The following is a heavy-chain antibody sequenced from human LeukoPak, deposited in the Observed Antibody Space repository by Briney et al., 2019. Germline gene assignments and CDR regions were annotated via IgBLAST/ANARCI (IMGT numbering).Heavy chain of an antibody. J-gene: IGHJ4*02. V-gene: IGHV3-33*01. D-gene: IGHD6-19*01. CDR3: ARDRRSSGWYYFDS. CDR2: INYDGSNE. Sequence: GGSLRLSCAASGFTFSSYGMHWVRQAPGKGLEWVAVINYDGSNEDYGDSVKGRFTISRDKSKNTLHLQMNSLRAEDTAVYYCARDRRSSGWYYFDSWGQGTLVTVSS. CDR1: GFTFSSYG.